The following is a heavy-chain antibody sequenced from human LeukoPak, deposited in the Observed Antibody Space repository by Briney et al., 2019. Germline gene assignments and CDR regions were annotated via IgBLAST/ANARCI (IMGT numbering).Heavy chain of an antibody. CDR1: GDSINSLDL. CDR3: ARDRYCSSTSCRTFDY. Sequence: SGTLSLTCTVSGDSINSLDLWSWVRQPPGKGLEWIGEMYLSGTTHSNPSVKSRVTISIDKSKNQFSLKLSSVTAADTAVYYCARDRYCSSTSCRTFDYWGQGTLVTVSS. J-gene: IGHJ4*02. V-gene: IGHV4-4*02. CDR2: MYLSGTT. D-gene: IGHD2-2*01.